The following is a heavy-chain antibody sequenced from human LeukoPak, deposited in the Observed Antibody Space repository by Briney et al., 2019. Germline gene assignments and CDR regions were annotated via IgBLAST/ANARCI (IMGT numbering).Heavy chain of an antibody. CDR1: GFTFNRYN. Sequence: PGGSLRLSCAASGFTFNRYNMNWVRRAPGKGLEWVSSISTSSSYIYYADSVRGRFTISRDNAKNSLYLQMNSLRAEDTAVYSCARGADGVSSNARGWFDPWGQGTLVTVSS. J-gene: IGHJ5*02. V-gene: IGHV3-21*01. CDR2: ISTSSSYI. D-gene: IGHD2-8*01. CDR3: ARGADGVSSNARGWFDP.